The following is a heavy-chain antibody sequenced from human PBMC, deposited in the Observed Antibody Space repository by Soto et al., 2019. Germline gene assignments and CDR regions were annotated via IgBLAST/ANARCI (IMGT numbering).Heavy chain of an antibody. D-gene: IGHD6-6*01. V-gene: IGHV1-8*01. Sequence: ASVKVSCKASGYTFTSYDINWVRQATGQGLEWMGWMNPNSGNTGYAQKFQGRVTMTRNTSISTAYMELSSLRSEDTAVYYCARGPYSSSSRPLGYMDVWGKGTTVTVSS. CDR3: ARGPYSSSSRPLGYMDV. CDR2: MNPNSGNT. CDR1: GYTFTSYD. J-gene: IGHJ6*03.